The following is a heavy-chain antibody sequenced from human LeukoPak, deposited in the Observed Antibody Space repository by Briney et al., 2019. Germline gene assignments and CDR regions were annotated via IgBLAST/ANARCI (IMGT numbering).Heavy chain of an antibody. CDR3: ASGLTMFGVVNAFDI. D-gene: IGHD3-3*01. J-gene: IGHJ3*02. CDR1: GYTFTSYY. CDR2: INPSGGST. V-gene: IGHV1-46*03. Sequence: ASVKVSCKASGYTFTSYYMHWVRQAPGQGLEWMGIINPSGGSTSYAQKFQGRVTMTRDTSTSTVYMELSSLRSEDTAVYYCASGLTMFGVVNAFDIWCQGTMVNVSS.